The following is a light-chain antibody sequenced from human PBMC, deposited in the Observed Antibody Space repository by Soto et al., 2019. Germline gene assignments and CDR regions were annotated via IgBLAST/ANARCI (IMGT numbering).Light chain of an antibody. CDR3: SSYAGTYIV. CDR1: SSDVGGYDY. Sequence: SVLTQPPSASGSPGQSVAISCTGTSSDVGGYDYVSWHQQHPGKAPKLMIYDVSKRPSGAPDRFSGSKSGNTASLTVSGLQAEDEADYYCSSYAGTYIVFGTGTKVTV. V-gene: IGLV2-8*01. CDR2: DVS. J-gene: IGLJ1*01.